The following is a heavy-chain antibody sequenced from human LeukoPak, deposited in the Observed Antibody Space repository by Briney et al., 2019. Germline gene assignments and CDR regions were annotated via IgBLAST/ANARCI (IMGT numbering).Heavy chain of an antibody. D-gene: IGHD3-22*01. J-gene: IGHJ4*02. CDR2: IYYSGST. CDR3: ARVRGYYDSSGYDY. CDR1: GASISSYY. V-gene: IGHV4-59*01. Sequence: RTSETLSLTCTVSGASISSYYWSWIRQPPGKGLEWIGYIYYSGSTNYNPALKSRVTISEDTSKNQISLKLSSATAADTAVYYCARVRGYYDSSGYDYWGQGTLVTVSS.